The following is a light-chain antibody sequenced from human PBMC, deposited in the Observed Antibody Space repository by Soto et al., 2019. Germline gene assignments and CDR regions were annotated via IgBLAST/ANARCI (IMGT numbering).Light chain of an antibody. Sequence: EIVLTQSPATLSLSPGERATLSCRASQSVSSYLAWYQQKPGQAPRFLIYDASKRATGIPARFSGSGSGTDFTLTISNLEPEDFAVYYCQQRGNWPRTFGQGTKVEIK. J-gene: IGKJ1*01. CDR1: QSVSSY. CDR3: QQRGNWPRT. CDR2: DAS. V-gene: IGKV3-11*01.